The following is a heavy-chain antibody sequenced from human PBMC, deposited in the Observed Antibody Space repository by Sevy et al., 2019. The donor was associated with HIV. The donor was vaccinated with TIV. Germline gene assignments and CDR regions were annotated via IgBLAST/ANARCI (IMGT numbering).Heavy chain of an antibody. Sequence: GESLKISCVASGFTFSNYWMSWVRQAPGKGLEWVANIKQDGSEKYYVDSVKGRFTISRDNAKNSLYLQMNSLRAEDTAVYYCARRSPTGTTLGVDHWGQGTLVTVSS. J-gene: IGHJ4*02. CDR2: IKQDGSEK. CDR3: ARRSPTGTTLGVDH. V-gene: IGHV3-7*01. CDR1: GFTFSNYW. D-gene: IGHD1-7*01.